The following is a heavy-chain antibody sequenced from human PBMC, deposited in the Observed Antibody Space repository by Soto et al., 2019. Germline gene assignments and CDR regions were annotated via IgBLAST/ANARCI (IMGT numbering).Heavy chain of an antibody. CDR2: IYPGDHET. J-gene: IGHJ4*02. CDR1: GYTFSNFW. D-gene: IGHD6-13*01. Sequence: RGESLKISCQCSGYTFSNFWIGWVRQLPGKGLEWMGIIYPGDHETRYGPSFHGKVTISADESINTAYLQWNSLEASDTAFYFCARSPRSSPYFDYWGQGALVTVSS. V-gene: IGHV5-51*01. CDR3: ARSPRSSPYFDY.